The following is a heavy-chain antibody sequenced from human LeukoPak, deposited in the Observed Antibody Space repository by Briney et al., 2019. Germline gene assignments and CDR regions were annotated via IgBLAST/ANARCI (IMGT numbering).Heavy chain of an antibody. J-gene: IGHJ5*02. CDR2: IYYSGST. Sequence: SETLSLTCTVSGGSISSYYWSWIRQPPGKGLEWIGYIYYSGSTNYNPFLKSRVTISVDTSKNQFSLKLSSVTAADTAVYYCARAVPYYDFWSGYSPGLDNWFDPWGQGTLVTVSS. CDR1: GGSISSYY. D-gene: IGHD3-3*01. V-gene: IGHV4-59*12. CDR3: ARAVPYYDFWSGYSPGLDNWFDP.